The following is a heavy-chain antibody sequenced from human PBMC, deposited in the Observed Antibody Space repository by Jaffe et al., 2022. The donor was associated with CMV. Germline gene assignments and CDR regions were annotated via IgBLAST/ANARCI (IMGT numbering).Heavy chain of an antibody. J-gene: IGHJ6*02. CDR3: ARGGLGYCSSTSCPNPYYYGMDV. CDR2: IGTAGDT. V-gene: IGHV3-13*01. Sequence: EVQLVESGGGLVQPGGSLRLSCAASGFTFSSYDMHWVRQATGKGLEWVSAIGTAGDTYYPGSVKGRFTISRENAKNSLYLQMNSLRAGDTAVYYCARGGLGYCSSTSCPNPYYYGMDVWGQGTTVTVSS. CDR1: GFTFSSYD. D-gene: IGHD2-2*01.